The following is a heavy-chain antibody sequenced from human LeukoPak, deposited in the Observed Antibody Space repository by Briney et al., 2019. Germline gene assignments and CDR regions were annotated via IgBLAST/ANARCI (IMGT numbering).Heavy chain of an antibody. V-gene: IGHV3-53*01. CDR2: IYSDGST. CDR3: AKTTED. J-gene: IGHJ4*02. CDR1: GCSVSNNY. Sequence: GGSLRLSCAASGCSVSNNYMSWVRQAPGKGLEWVSIIYSDGSTYYADSVKGRFSISRDNSKNTLYLQMNTLRAEDTAVYYCAKTTEDWGQGTLVTVSS. D-gene: IGHD1/OR15-1a*01.